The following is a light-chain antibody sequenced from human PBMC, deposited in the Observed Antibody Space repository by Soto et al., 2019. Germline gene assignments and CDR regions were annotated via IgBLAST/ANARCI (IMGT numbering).Light chain of an antibody. J-gene: IGKJ5*01. CDR2: DAS. CDR1: QRVGSY. CDR3: QQRSNWPLIT. V-gene: IGKV3-11*01. Sequence: PGDRATLSCRASQRVGSYLAWYQQKPGQAPRLLIYDASNRATGIPARFSGIGSGTDFTLTISRLEPEDFAVYYCQQRSNWPLITFGQGTRLEIK.